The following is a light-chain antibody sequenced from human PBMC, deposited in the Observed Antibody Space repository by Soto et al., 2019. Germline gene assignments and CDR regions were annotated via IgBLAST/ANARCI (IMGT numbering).Light chain of an antibody. CDR2: HAS. CDR1: QNIRRN. V-gene: IGKV3-15*01. CDR3: QQYENWPPVT. J-gene: IGKJ4*01. Sequence: EIVMTQSPATLSVSPGERGTLSCRASQNIRRNLAWYQQKPGQAPRLLIYHASTRAPGIPARFTGGGSGTEFTLTINSLQSEDFALYYCQQYENWPPVTFGGGTKVDIK.